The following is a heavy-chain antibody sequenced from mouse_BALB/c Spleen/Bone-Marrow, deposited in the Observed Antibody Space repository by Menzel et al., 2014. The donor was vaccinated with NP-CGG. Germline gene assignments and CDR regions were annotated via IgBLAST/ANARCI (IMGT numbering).Heavy chain of an antibody. J-gene: IGHJ3*01. CDR1: GYSSTRDYA. D-gene: IGHD2-4*01. CDR2: ISYSGST. Sequence: EVKLVESGPGLVKPSQSLSLPCIVTGYSSTRDYAWNWIRQFPGNKLEWMGYISYSGSTTYNPSLESRISITRDTSKNQFFLQLNSVTTEDTATYYCARSSSYDYDVGFAYWGQGTLVTVSA. V-gene: IGHV3-2*02. CDR3: ARSSSYDYDVGFAY.